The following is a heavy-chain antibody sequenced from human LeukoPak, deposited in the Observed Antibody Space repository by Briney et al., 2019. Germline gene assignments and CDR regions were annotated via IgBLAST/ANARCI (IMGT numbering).Heavy chain of an antibody. J-gene: IGHJ4*02. V-gene: IGHV1-2*02. D-gene: IGHD6-19*01. CDR1: GYTFTDYY. Sequence: ASVKVSCKASGYTFTDYYIHWVRQAPGQELEWMGWINPNSGDTNYAQKFQGRVTMTRDTSISTAYMELSRVRSDDTAMYYCARDGQGSGQEYSFDYWGQGTLVTVSS. CDR3: ARDGQGSGQEYSFDY. CDR2: INPNSGDT.